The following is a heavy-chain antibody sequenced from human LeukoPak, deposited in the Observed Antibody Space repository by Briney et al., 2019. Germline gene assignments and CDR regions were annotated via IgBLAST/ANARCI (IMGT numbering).Heavy chain of an antibody. J-gene: IGHJ3*02. D-gene: IGHD3-9*01. CDR1: GGSFSGYY. CDR2: INHSGST. Sequence: SETLSLTCAVYGGSFSGYYWSWIRQPPGKGLEWIGEINHSGSTNYNPSLKSRVTISVDTSKNQFSLKLSSVTAADTAVYYCARHSKSVLRYFDWLSGGAFDIWGQGTMVTVSS. CDR3: ARHSKSVLRYFDWLSGGAFDI. V-gene: IGHV4-34*01.